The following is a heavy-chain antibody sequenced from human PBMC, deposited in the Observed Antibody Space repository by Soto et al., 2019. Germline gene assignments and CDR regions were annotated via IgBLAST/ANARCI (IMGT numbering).Heavy chain of an antibody. J-gene: IGHJ6*02. D-gene: IGHD6-13*01. CDR2: INPSGGST. CDR1: GYTFTSYY. CDR3: ARDLGYSSSWTPNYYYYGMDV. V-gene: IGHV1-46*01. Sequence: QVQLVQSGAEVKKPGASVKVSCKASGYTFTSYYMHWVRQAPGQGLEWMGIINPSGGSTSYAQKFQGRVTMTRDTSTSTVYMELSSLRSEDTAVYYCARDLGYSSSWTPNYYYYGMDVWGQGTTVTVSS.